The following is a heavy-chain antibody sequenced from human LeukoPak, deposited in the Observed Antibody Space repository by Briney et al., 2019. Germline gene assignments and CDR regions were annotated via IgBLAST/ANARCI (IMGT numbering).Heavy chain of an antibody. CDR1: GFTFSSYA. CDR3: ATRTYSSGWYTFDY. Sequence: GGSLRLPCAASGFTFSSYAMSWVRQAPGKGLEWVSGISGSTYYADSVRGRFTISRDNSKNTLYLQMNSLRAEDTAVYYCATRTYSSGWYTFDYWGQGTLVTVSS. CDR2: ISGST. V-gene: IGHV3-23*01. J-gene: IGHJ4*02. D-gene: IGHD6-19*01.